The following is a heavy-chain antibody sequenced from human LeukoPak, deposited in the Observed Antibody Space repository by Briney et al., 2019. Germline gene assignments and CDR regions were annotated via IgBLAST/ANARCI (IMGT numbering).Heavy chain of an antibody. J-gene: IGHJ4*02. CDR1: GYTFTSYY. D-gene: IGHD7-27*01. V-gene: IGHV1-69*05. CDR2: IIPIFGTA. CDR3: ARDQGLGILDFDY. Sequence: SVKVSCKASGYTFTSYYMHWVRQAPGQGLEWMGGIIPIFGTANYAQKFQGRVTITTDESTSTAYMELSSLRSEDTAVYYCARDQGLGILDFDYWGQGTLVTVSS.